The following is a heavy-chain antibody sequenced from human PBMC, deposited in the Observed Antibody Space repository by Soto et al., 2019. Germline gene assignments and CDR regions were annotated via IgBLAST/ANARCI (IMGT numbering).Heavy chain of an antibody. Sequence: QVQLVESGGGVVQPGRSLRLSCAASGFTFSSYGMHWVRQAPGKGLEWVAVIWYDGSNKYYADSVKGRFTISRDNSKNTLYLQMYSLRAEDTAVYYCARGTDYDSSGPFDYWGQGTLVTVSS. CDR3: ARGTDYDSSGPFDY. D-gene: IGHD3-22*01. CDR1: GFTFSSYG. V-gene: IGHV3-33*01. CDR2: IWYDGSNK. J-gene: IGHJ4*02.